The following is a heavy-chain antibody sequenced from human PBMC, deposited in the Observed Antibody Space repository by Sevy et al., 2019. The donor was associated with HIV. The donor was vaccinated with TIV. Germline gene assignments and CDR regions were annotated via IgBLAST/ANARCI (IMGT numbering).Heavy chain of an antibody. V-gene: IGHV3-23*01. CDR1: GFTFSKYS. D-gene: IGHD2-8*01. J-gene: IGHJ4*02. CDR3: AREGCTKPHDY. Sequence: GGSLRLSCAASGFTFSKYSMSWVHQPPGKGLEWVSTLSFGCGEINYADSVKGRFTISRDNPKSSVYLQMNNLRPEDTAVYYCAREGCTKPHDYWGQGTLVTVSS. CDR2: LSFGCGEI.